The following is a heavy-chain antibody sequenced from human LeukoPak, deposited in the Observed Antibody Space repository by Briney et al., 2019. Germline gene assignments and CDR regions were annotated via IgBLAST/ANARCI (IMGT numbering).Heavy chain of an antibody. CDR2: VYYTGST. J-gene: IGHJ4*02. V-gene: IGHV4-59*01. CDR3: ASNTGTVFDY. CDR1: GGSFSGYY. D-gene: IGHD7-27*01. Sequence: KPSETLSLTCAVYGGSFSGYYWSWIPQPPGKGLEWIGYVYYTGSTEYNPSLRRRVTISLEMSKRQFSLDLTSVTSADTAVYYCASNTGTVFDYWGQGALVTVSS.